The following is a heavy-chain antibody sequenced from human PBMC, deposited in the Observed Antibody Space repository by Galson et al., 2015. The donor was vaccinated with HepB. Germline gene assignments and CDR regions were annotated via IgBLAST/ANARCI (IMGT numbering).Heavy chain of an antibody. J-gene: IGHJ3*01. CDR3: AYTTNRRDAFNV. Sequence: SETLSLTCTVSGAPINSYYWTWIRQSPGKGLEWIGNIYYSANSNYNPALKSRVTISVDTTKKQFSLKLSSVTAADTAVYYCAYTTNRRDAFNVWGQGTMVTVSS. CDR2: IYYSANS. D-gene: IGHD1-26*01. CDR1: GAPINSYY. V-gene: IGHV4-59*01.